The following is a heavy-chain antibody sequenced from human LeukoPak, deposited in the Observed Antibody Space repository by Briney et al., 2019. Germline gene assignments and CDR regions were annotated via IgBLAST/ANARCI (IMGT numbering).Heavy chain of an antibody. V-gene: IGHV1-18*01. CDR2: ISAYNGNT. D-gene: IGHD3-22*01. CDR3: ARTYYYDSSGYLKRSYYYYYYMDV. CDR1: GYTFTSYG. Sequence: ASVKVSCKASGYTFTSYGISWVRQAPGQGLEWMGWISAYNGNTNYAQKLQGRVTMTTDTSTSTAYMELRSLRSDDTAVYYCARTYYYDSSGYLKRSYYYYYYMDVWGKGTTVTISS. J-gene: IGHJ6*03.